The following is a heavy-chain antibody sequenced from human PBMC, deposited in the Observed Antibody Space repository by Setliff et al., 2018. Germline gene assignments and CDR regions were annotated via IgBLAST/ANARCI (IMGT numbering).Heavy chain of an antibody. CDR3: ARGSTRRYYGMDV. V-gene: IGHV4-34*01. CDR1: GGSFSGYY. Sequence: SETLSLTCTVYGGSFSGYYWSWIRQPPGMGLEWIGEINQSGNTNYNPSLKSRVTISVDTSKNQFSLKLSSVTAADTAVYYCARGSTRRYYGMDVWGQGTTVTVSS. CDR2: INQSGNT. D-gene: IGHD1-1*01. J-gene: IGHJ6*02.